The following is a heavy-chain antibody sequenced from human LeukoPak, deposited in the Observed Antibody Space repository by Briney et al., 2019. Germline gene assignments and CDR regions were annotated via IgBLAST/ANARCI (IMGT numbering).Heavy chain of an antibody. CDR3: ARDSSSGWTDAFDI. CDR2: IKSKGGGGTI. J-gene: IGHJ3*02. CDR1: GFPFSDAW. D-gene: IGHD6-19*01. V-gene: IGHV3-15*01. Sequence: GGSLRLSCTGSGFPFSDAWMTWVRQAPGQGPEWVGRIKSKGGGGTIDYASPAKGRFTISRDDSENTLYLQMNSLRTEDTAVYYCARDSSSGWTDAFDIWGQGTMVTVSS.